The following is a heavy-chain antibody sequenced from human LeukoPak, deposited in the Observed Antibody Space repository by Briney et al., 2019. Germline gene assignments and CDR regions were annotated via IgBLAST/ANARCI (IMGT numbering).Heavy chain of an antibody. CDR1: GGSISTYY. J-gene: IGHJ4*02. D-gene: IGHD3-16*01. CDR2: IYYSGST. Sequence: SETLSLTCTIPGGSISTYYWSWIRQPPGKGLEWIGYIYYSGSTNYNPSLKSRVTISVDTSKNQFSLKLNSVTAADTAVYYCARDRRLGGSDPKYYFDFWGQGTLVTVSS. CDR3: ARDRRLGGSDPKYYFDF. V-gene: IGHV4-59*01.